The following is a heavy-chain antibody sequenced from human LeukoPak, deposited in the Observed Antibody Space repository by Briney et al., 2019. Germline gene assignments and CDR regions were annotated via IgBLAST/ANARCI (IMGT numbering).Heavy chain of an antibody. D-gene: IGHD2-2*01. CDR2: ISYDGSNK. CDR1: EFTFSSYA. V-gene: IGHV3-30-3*01. CDR3: ASEGYCSSTSCLGDFDY. J-gene: IGHJ4*02. Sequence: GGSLRLSCAASEFTFSSYAMHWVRQAPGKGLEWVAVISYDGSNKYYADSVKGRFTISRDNSKNTLYLQMNSLRAEDTAVYYCASEGYCSSTSCLGDFDYWGQGTLVTVSS.